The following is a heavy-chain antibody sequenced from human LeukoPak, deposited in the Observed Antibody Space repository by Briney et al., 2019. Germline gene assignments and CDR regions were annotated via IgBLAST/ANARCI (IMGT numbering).Heavy chain of an antibody. J-gene: IGHJ4*02. Sequence: GGSLRLSRAASGFTFDDYGMSWVRQAPGKGLEWVSGINWNGGSTGYADSVKGRFTISRDNAKNSLYLQMNSLRAEDTALYYCARARKFRRTTVTTLDYWGQGTLVTVSS. D-gene: IGHD4-17*01. V-gene: IGHV3-20*04. CDR2: INWNGGST. CDR1: GFTFDDYG. CDR3: ARARKFRRTTVTTLDY.